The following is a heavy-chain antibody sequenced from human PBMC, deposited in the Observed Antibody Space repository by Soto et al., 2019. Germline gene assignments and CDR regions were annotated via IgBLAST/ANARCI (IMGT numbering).Heavy chain of an antibody. CDR3: ARGRVEEYYGSGRYDY. CDR2: IYYSGST. D-gene: IGHD3-10*01. V-gene: IGHV4-39*07. J-gene: IGHJ4*02. CDR1: GGSISSSSYY. Sequence: SETLSLTCTVSGGSISSSSYYWGWIRQPPGKGLEWIGSIYYSGSTYYNPSLKSRVTISVDTSKNQFSLKLSSVTAADTAVYYCARGRVEEYYGSGRYDYWGQGTLVTVSS.